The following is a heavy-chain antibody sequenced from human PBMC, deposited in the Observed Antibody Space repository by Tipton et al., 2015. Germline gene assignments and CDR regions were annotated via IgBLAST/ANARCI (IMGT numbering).Heavy chain of an antibody. J-gene: IGHJ3*01. CDR2: ISHSGNT. CDR1: AYSISSDYY. D-gene: IGHD3-9*01. Sequence: TLSLTCAVSAYSISSDYYWGWIRQPPGKGLEWIGSISHSGNTYYNPSLKSRVTMSRDTSKNQFSLKLTSVTAADTAVYYCAKNWDYDILTGYYNEAFDFWGQGTMVTVSS. CDR3: AKNWDYDILTGYYNEAFDF. V-gene: IGHV4-38-2*01.